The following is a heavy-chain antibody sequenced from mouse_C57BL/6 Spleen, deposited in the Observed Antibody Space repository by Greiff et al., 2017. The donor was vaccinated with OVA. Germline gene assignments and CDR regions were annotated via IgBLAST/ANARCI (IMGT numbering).Heavy chain of an antibody. D-gene: IGHD4-1*01. J-gene: IGHJ4*01. V-gene: IGHV1-81*01. Sequence: LVESGAELARPGASVKLSCKASGYTFTSYGISWVKQRPGQGLEWIGEIYPRSGSTYYNEKFKGKATLTADKSSSTAYMELHSLTSEDSAVYFCARSGIASPMYYWGQGTSVTVSS. CDR2: IYPRSGST. CDR3: ARSGIASPMYY. CDR1: GYTFTSYG.